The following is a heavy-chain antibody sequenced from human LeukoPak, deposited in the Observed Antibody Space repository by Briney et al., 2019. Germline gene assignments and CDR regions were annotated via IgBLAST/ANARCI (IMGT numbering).Heavy chain of an antibody. J-gene: IGHJ3*02. V-gene: IGHV4-30-2*02. CDR1: GGSISSGDYS. CDR2: FYYSGST. CDR3: AGKKGSGWDSWAFDI. D-gene: IGHD6-19*01. Sequence: SQTLSLTCAVSGGSISSGDYSWNWIRQPPGKGLEWIGHFYYSGSTNYNPSLGSRVTLSVDPSKNQFSLKLTSVTAADTAVYYCAGKKGSGWDSWAFDIWGQGTMVTVSS.